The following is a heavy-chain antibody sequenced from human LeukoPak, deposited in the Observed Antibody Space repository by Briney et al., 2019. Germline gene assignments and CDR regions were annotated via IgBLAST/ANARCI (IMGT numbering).Heavy chain of an antibody. V-gene: IGHV1-8*03. D-gene: IGHD5-18*01. CDR2: MNPNSGNT. J-gene: IGHJ4*02. Sequence: GASVKVSCKASGYTFTSYDINWVRQANGQGLEWMGWMNPNSGNTGYAQKFQGRVTITRNTSISTAYMELSSLRSEDTAVYYCARFDTAMGVDYWGQGTLVTVSS. CDR3: ARFDTAMGVDY. CDR1: GYTFTSYD.